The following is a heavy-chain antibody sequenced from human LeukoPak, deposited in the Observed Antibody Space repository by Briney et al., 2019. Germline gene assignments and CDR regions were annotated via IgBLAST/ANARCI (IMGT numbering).Heavy chain of an antibody. CDR3: AKEDCSGGRCYSLHY. J-gene: IGHJ4*02. D-gene: IGHD2-15*01. CDR1: GFSFGSYW. CDR2: IKEDGSEK. Sequence: GGSLRLSCAASGFSFGSYWMNWVRQAPGKGLEWVANIKEDGSEKYYVDSVKGRFTISRDNAKNSLYLQMNSLRAEDAAVYYCAKEDCSGGRCYSLHYWGQGTLVTVSS. V-gene: IGHV3-7*03.